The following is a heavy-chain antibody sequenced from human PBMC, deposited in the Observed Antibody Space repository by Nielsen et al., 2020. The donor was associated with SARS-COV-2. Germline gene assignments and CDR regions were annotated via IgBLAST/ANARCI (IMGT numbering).Heavy chain of an antibody. J-gene: IGHJ4*01. Sequence: GGSLRLSCAASGFTFDDYTMHWVRQAPGKGLEWVSLISWDGDSTYYADSVKGRFTISRDNSKNSLYLQMNSLRTEDTAFYYCVRRPAAPRGSEFDYWGQEPWSPSPQ. CDR2: ISWDGDST. D-gene: IGHD6-25*01. V-gene: IGHV3-43*01. CDR3: VRRPAAPRGSEFDY. CDR1: GFTFDDYT.